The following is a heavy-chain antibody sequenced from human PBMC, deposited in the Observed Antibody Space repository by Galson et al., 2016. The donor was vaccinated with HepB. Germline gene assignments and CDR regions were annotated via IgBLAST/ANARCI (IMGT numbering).Heavy chain of an antibody. CDR3: ARDAAIGNFDY. D-gene: IGHD4-23*01. CDR1: GYSFTSFG. V-gene: IGHV1-18*01. CDR2: ISPYDAST. Sequence: SCKASGYSFTSFGITWVRQAPGQGLEWMGWISPYDASTNYAQRFQGRVTMTTDTSTNTAYMELRSLISDDTAMYYCARDAAIGNFDYWGQGTLVTVSS. J-gene: IGHJ4*02.